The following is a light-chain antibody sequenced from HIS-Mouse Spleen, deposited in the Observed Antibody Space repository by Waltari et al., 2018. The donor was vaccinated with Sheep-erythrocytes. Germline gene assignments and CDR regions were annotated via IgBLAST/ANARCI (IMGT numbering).Light chain of an antibody. V-gene: IGLV3-10*01. CDR2: EDS. J-gene: IGLJ2*01. Sequence: SYELTQPPSVSVSPGQTARITCSGDALPKKYSYWYQQKSGQDPVLVIYEDSKRPSGIPERFSGSSSGTMATLTISGAQVEDEADYYCYSTDSSGNHRVFGGGTKLIVL. CDR3: YSTDSSGNHRV. CDR1: ALPKKY.